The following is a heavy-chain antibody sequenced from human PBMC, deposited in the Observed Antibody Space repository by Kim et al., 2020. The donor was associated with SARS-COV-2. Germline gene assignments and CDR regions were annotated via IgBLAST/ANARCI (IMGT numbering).Heavy chain of an antibody. J-gene: IGHJ5*02. D-gene: IGHD6-13*01. Sequence: AQKFQGRVTMTEDTSTDTAYMELSSLRSEDTAVYYCATSAAAGRLYWFDTWGQGTLVTVSS. V-gene: IGHV1-24*01. CDR3: ATSAAAGRLYWFDT.